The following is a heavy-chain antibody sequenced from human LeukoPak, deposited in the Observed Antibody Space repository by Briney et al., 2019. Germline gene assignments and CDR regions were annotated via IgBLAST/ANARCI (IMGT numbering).Heavy chain of an antibody. CDR2: IYYSGST. CDR3: ARSDYDILTGLDY. J-gene: IGHJ4*02. Sequence: SETLSLTCTVSGGSISSYYWSWIRQPPGKGLEWIGYIYYSGSTNYNPSLKSRVTISVDTSKNQFSLKLSSVTAADTAVYYCARSDYDILTGLDYWGQGTLVTVSS. V-gene: IGHV4-59*08. D-gene: IGHD3-9*01. CDR1: GGSISSYY.